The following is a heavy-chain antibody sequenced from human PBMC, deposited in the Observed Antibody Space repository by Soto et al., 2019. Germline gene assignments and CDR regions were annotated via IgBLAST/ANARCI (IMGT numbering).Heavy chain of an antibody. J-gene: IGHJ4*02. CDR3: VLRFLK. V-gene: IGHV3-53*01. Sequence: XSLTLSCAASGFTVSRNYMSWVRQAPGXXXXXVXXXPAXXRTXXXXXXTGXXXXXXANSKNTPYLKMNSLRAEDTAVYYCVLRFLKWGQGTMVTVYS. CDR2: XPAXXRT. D-gene: IGHD3-3*01. CDR1: GFTVSRNY.